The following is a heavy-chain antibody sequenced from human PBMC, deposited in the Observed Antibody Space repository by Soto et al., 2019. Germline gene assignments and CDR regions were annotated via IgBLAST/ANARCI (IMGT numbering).Heavy chain of an antibody. V-gene: IGHV3-21*01. J-gene: IGHJ4*02. CDR1: GFTFSSYS. CDR3: ARDNGVRGVIGFAFDD. Sequence: EVQLVESGGGLVKPGGSLRLSCAASGFTFSSYSMNWVRQAPGKGLEWVSSISSSSSYIYYADSVKGRFTISRDNAKNSLYLQMNSLRAEDTAVYYCARDNGVRGVIGFAFDDWGQGTLVTVSS. D-gene: IGHD3-10*01. CDR2: ISSSSSYI.